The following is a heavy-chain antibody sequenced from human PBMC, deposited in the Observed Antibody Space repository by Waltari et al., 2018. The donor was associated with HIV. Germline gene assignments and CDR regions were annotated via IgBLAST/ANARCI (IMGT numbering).Heavy chain of an antibody. CDR2: INSDGSST. CDR1: GFTFTSYW. D-gene: IGHD6-13*01. J-gene: IGHJ4*02. V-gene: IGHV3-74*01. Sequence: EVQLVESGGGFVQPWWSLRLSCAPSGFTFTSYWMHWVLQAPGKGLVWVSRINSDGSSTSYADSVKGRFTSSRDNAKNTLYLQMNSLRAEDTAVYYCARVAAGGFDYWGQGTLVTVSS. CDR3: ARVAAGGFDY.